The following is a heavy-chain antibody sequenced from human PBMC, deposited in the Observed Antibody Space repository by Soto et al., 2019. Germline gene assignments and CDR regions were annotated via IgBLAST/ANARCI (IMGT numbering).Heavy chain of an antibody. D-gene: IGHD4-4*01. J-gene: IGHJ4*02. CDR2: FYDTGST. Sequence: QVQLQESGPGLVKPSETLSLTCSVSGGSISGYNYWNWIRQPPGKGLEWIGYFYDTGSTNYNPSLTGRVTRSVDTSKNQFSLNLRSVTAADTAVYYCARGPDHSKVGYWGQGTLVTVSS. CDR3: ARGPDHSKVGY. V-gene: IGHV4-59*01. CDR1: GGSISGYN.